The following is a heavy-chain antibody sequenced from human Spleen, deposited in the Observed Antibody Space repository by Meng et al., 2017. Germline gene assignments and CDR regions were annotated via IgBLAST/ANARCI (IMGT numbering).Heavy chain of an antibody. CDR2: IYHSGST. CDR3: ARLIFDYGGNSGGGTFDY. J-gene: IGHJ4*02. Sequence: QVQLQGSGPGLVKPSETLSLTCTISGGSIGGSYWSWIRQPPGRGLEWIGEIYHSGSTNYNPSLKSRVTISVDTSKNQFSLKLSSVTAADTAVHYCARLIFDYGGNSGGGTFDYWGQGTLVTVSS. D-gene: IGHD4-23*01. CDR1: GGSIGGSY. V-gene: IGHV4-59*12.